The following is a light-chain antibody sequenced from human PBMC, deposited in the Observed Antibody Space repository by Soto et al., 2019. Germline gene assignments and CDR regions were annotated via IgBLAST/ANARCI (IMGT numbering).Light chain of an antibody. Sequence: QSALTQPASVSGSPGQSITISCTGTSSDVGGYRYVSWYQQLPGKAPKLIIYDVSDRPSGVSNRFSGSKSGNTASLTISGLQAEDEADYYCTSYTSSSLYVFGTGTKVTVL. V-gene: IGLV2-14*01. CDR2: DVS. CDR3: TSYTSSSLYV. J-gene: IGLJ1*01. CDR1: SSDVGGYRY.